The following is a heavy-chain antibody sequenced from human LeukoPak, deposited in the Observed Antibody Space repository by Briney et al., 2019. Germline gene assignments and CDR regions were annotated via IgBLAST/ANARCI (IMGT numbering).Heavy chain of an antibody. CDR3: ARYDILTGYYHAEYFQH. CDR2: IYYSGST. Sequence: SETLSLTCTVSGGSVSSYYWSWIRQPPGKGLEWIGYIYYSGSTNYNPSLRSRVTISVDTSKNQFSLKLSSVTAADTAVYYCARYDILTGYYHAEYFQHWGQGTLVTVSS. V-gene: IGHV4-59*02. D-gene: IGHD3-9*01. J-gene: IGHJ1*01. CDR1: GGSVSSYY.